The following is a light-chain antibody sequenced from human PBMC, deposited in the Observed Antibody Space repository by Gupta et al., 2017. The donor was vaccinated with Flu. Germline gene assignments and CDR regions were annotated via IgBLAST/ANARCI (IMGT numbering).Light chain of an antibody. CDR3: SSDTSSNTVV. CDR2: DVS. V-gene: IGLV2-14*03. J-gene: IGLJ2*01. CDR1: SIDVGNYNY. Sequence: SITISSTVTSIDVGNYNYVCWHQLHAANPPRLMIYDVSNRSAGVSNRFSGSKSGNTASLTISVLEEEDEADYYGSSDTSSNTVVFGGGTKLTVL.